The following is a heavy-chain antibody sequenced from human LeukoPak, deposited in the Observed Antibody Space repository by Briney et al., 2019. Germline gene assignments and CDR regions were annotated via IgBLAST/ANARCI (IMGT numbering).Heavy chain of an antibody. CDR3: ARGVAVAGTYLDY. J-gene: IGHJ4*02. Sequence: PSETLSLTCAVYGGSFSGYYWSWIRQPPGKGLEWIGEINHSGSTNYNPSLKSRVTISVDTSKNQFSLKLSSVTAADTAVYYCARGVAVAGTYLDYWGQGTLVTVSS. CDR1: GGSFSGYY. D-gene: IGHD6-19*01. CDR2: INHSGST. V-gene: IGHV4-34*01.